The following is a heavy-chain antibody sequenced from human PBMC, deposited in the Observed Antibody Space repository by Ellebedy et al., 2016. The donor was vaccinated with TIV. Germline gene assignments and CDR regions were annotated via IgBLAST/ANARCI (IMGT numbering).Heavy chain of an antibody. CDR2: ISYSGGT. J-gene: IGHJ4*02. Sequence: MPSETLSLTCTVSGGSISSSPYHLGWIRQPPGKGLEWIGSISYSGGTYYSPSLKSRVTISVDTSKNHFSLKLSSVTAADTAVYYCGWDCGSTSCRGGYWGRGTLVTVSS. CDR3: GWDCGSTSCRGGY. CDR1: GGSISSSPYH. D-gene: IGHD2-2*01. V-gene: IGHV4-39*02.